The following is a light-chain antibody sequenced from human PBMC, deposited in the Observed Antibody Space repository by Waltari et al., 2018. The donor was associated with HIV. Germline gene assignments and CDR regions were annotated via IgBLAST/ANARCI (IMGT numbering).Light chain of an antibody. CDR1: SRDAGGYNL. J-gene: IGLJ2*01. CDR3: CAYAGSTTYVI. Sequence: QSALTQPASVSGSPGQSITISCTGTSRDAGGYNLASCYQQHPGKAPKLRIYEVSKRPSGVSNRFSGSKSGNTASLTISGLQAEDEADYYCCAYAGSTTYVIFGGGTKLTVL. V-gene: IGLV2-23*02. CDR2: EVS.